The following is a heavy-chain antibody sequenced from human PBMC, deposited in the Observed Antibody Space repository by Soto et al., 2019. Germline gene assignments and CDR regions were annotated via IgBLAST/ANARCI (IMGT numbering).Heavy chain of an antibody. V-gene: IGHV3-11*06. Sequence: QVQLVESGGGLVKPGGSLRLSCAASGFTFSDYYMSWIRQAPGKGLVWVSYISSSSSYTNYADSVKGRFTISRDNAKNSLYLQMNSLRAEDTAVYYCARVRRDGYNVPYFDYWGQGTLVTVSS. CDR1: GFTFSDYY. J-gene: IGHJ4*02. CDR2: ISSSSSYT. D-gene: IGHD5-12*01. CDR3: ARVRRDGYNVPYFDY.